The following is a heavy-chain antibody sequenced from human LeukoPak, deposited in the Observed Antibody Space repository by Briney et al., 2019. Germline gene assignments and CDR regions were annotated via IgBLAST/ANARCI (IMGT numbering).Heavy chain of an antibody. V-gene: IGHV4-39*01. J-gene: IGHJ4*02. CDR2: IYYSGST. CDR1: GGSISSGDYY. D-gene: IGHD6-13*01. CDR3: ARLGIAAGDY. Sequence: SETLSLTCSVSGGSISSGDYYWSWIRQPPGKGLEWIGSIYYSGSTYYNPSLKSRVTISVDTSKNQFSLKLSSVTAADTAVYYCARLGIAAGDYWGQGTLVTVS.